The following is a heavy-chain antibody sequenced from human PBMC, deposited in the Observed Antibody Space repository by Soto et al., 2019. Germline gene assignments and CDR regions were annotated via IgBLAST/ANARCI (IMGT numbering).Heavy chain of an antibody. J-gene: IGHJ4*02. Sequence: EVQLVESGGGLVQPGGSLRLSCAASGFTFSSYWMSWVRQAPGKGLEWVANIKQDGSEKYYVDSVKGRFTISRDNAKNSLYLQMNSLGAEDTGVYYCAGDGAVAGAFDYWGQGTLVTVSS. CDR3: AGDGAVAGAFDY. V-gene: IGHV3-7*01. CDR1: GFTFSSYW. D-gene: IGHD6-19*01. CDR2: IKQDGSEK.